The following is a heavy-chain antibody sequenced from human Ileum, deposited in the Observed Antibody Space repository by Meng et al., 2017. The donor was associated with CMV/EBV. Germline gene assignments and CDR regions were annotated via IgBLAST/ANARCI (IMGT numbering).Heavy chain of an antibody. J-gene: IGHJ4*02. CDR3: ARAQVAFDF. D-gene: IGHD2-15*01. Sequence: KFSCKASGYPFINYYMHWVRQAPGQGLEWMGIINPNGGATVYAQKFQARVTMTRDTSTNTVYMYLSSLRSEDTAIYYCARAQVAFDFWGQGTLVTVSS. CDR1: GYPFINYY. V-gene: IGHV1-46*01. CDR2: INPNGGAT.